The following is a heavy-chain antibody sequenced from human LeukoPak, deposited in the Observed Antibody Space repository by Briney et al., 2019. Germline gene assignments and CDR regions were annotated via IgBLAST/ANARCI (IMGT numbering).Heavy chain of an antibody. V-gene: IGHV3-21*01. Sequence: GGSLRLSCAASGFTFSSYSMNWVRQAPGKGLEWVSSISSSSSSYIYYADSVKGRFTISRDNAKNSLYLQMNSLRAEDTAVYYCARGVVPAALNWFDPWGQGTLVTVSS. CDR2: ISSSSSSYI. D-gene: IGHD2-2*01. CDR1: GFTFSSYS. J-gene: IGHJ5*02. CDR3: ARGVVPAALNWFDP.